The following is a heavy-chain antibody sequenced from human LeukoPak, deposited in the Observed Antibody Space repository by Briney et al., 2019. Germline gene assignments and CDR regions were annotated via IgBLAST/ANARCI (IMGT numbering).Heavy chain of an antibody. V-gene: IGHV3-30*04. D-gene: IGHD2-2*01. CDR3: ARDRVVPAAIFDY. J-gene: IGHJ4*02. Sequence: GGSLRLSCAASGFTFSSYAMHWVRQAPGKGLEWVAVISYDGSNKYYADSVKGRFTISRDNSKNTLYLQMNSLRAADTAVYYCARDRVVPAAIFDYWGQGTLVTVSS. CDR2: ISYDGSNK. CDR1: GFTFSSYA.